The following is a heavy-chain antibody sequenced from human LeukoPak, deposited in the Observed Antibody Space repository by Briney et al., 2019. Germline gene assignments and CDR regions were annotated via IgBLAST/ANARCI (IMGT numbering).Heavy chain of an antibody. J-gene: IGHJ4*02. V-gene: IGHV3-11*04. D-gene: IGHD6-19*01. CDR2: ISISGSTI. Sequence: GGSLRLSCAASVFTFSDYYMSWIRQAPGEGVEWVSYISISGSTIYYADYVKDSFTISRDNAKNSLYLQMNSLRAEDTAVYYCARDGSCSGWYPGYFDYWGQGTLVTVSS. CDR3: ARDGSCSGWYPGYFDY. CDR1: VFTFSDYY.